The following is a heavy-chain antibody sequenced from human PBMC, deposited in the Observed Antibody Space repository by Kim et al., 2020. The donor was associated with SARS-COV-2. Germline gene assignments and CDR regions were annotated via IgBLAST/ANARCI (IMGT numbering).Heavy chain of an antibody. D-gene: IGHD3-22*01. CDR1: GYTFTSYG. CDR2: ISAYNGNT. CDR3: AREGAENYYDSSGPPNYGDAFDI. Sequence: ASVKVSCKASGYTFTSYGISWVRQAPGQGLEWMGWISAYNGNTNYAQKLQGRVTMTTDTSTSTAYMELRSLRSDDTAVYYCAREGAENYYDSSGPPNYGDAFDIWGQGTMVTVSS. J-gene: IGHJ3*02. V-gene: IGHV1-18*01.